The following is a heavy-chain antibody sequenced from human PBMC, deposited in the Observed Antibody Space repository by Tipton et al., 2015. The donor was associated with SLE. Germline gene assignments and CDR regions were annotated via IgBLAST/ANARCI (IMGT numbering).Heavy chain of an antibody. CDR2: IYYSGST. J-gene: IGHJ4*02. Sequence: GLVKPSETLSLTCTVSGGSISSYYWSWIRQPPGKGLEWIGYIYYSGSTNYNPSLKSRVTISVDTSKNQFSLKLSSVTAADTAVYYCARGNTGEIDYWGQGTLVTVSS. V-gene: IGHV4-59*01. CDR3: ARGNTGEIDY. D-gene: IGHD7-27*01. CDR1: GGSISSYY.